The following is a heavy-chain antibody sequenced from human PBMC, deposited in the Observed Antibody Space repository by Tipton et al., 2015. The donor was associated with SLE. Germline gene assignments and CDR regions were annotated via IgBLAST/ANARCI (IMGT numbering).Heavy chain of an antibody. J-gene: IGHJ6*03. CDR3: ARAESAHWDYYFMDV. V-gene: IGHV3-23*01. CDR1: GFTFSTYA. CDR2: ITNSGGST. D-gene: IGHD6-6*01. Sequence: SLRLSCAPSGFTFSTYAMTWVRQAPGMGLEWVAFITNSGGSTYYAASVKGRFTISRDNSKNTLYLQMNSLRVGDTAVYYCARAESAHWDYYFMDVWGTGTTVTASS.